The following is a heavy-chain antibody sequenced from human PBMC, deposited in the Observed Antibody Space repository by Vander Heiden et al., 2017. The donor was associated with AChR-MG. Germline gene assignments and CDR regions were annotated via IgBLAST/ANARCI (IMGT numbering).Heavy chain of an antibody. CDR3: AREARIAAAGTWGY. D-gene: IGHD6-13*01. CDR2: MNPNSGNT. V-gene: IGHV1-8*01. Sequence: QVQLVQSGAAVKKPGASVKVSCKASGYTFTSYDINWVRQATGQGLEWMGWMNPNSGNTGYAQKFQGRVTMNRNTSISTAYMELSSLRSEDTAVYYCAREARIAAAGTWGYWGQGTLVTVSS. CDR1: GYTFTSYD. J-gene: IGHJ4*02.